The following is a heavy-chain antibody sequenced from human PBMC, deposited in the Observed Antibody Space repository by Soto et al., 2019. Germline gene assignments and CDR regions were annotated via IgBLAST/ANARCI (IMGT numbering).Heavy chain of an antibody. CDR3: ARDFRVVVAATGRAFDI. Sequence: GASVKVSCKASGYTFTSYGISWGRQAPGQRLERMGWISAYNGNTNYAQKLQGRVTMTTDTSTSTAYMELRSLRSDDTAVYYCARDFRVVVAATGRAFDIWGQGTMVTVSS. V-gene: IGHV1-18*01. J-gene: IGHJ3*02. CDR2: ISAYNGNT. CDR1: GYTFTSYG. D-gene: IGHD2-15*01.